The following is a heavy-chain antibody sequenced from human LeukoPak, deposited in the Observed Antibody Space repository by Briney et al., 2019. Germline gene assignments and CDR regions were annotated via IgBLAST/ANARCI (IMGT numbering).Heavy chain of an antibody. J-gene: IGHJ4*02. D-gene: IGHD3-10*01. V-gene: IGHV4-38-2*02. CDR2: IYHSGST. CDR3: ARDAYYYGSGSYYNN. CDR1: GYSISSGYY. Sequence: SETLSLTCAVSGYSISSGYYGGGSRQPPGQGLEWIGSIYHSGSTYYNPSLKSRVTISVDTSKNQFSLKLSSVTAADTAVYYCARDAYYYGSGSYYNNWGQGTLVTVSS.